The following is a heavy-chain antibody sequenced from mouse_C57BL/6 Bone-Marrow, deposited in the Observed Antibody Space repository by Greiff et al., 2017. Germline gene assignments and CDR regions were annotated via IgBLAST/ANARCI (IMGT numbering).Heavy chain of an antibody. CDR3: AREVATPGAFAY. D-gene: IGHD1-1*01. J-gene: IGHJ3*01. CDR2: SDPSDSYT. V-gene: IGHV1-50*01. Sequence: QVQLQQPGAELVKPGASVKLSCKASGYTFTSYWMQWVKQRPGQGLEWIVESDPSDSYTNYNQKFKGKAPLTVDTSSSTAYMQRSSLTSEDSAVYYCAREVATPGAFAYWGQGTLVTVSA. CDR1: GYTFTSYW.